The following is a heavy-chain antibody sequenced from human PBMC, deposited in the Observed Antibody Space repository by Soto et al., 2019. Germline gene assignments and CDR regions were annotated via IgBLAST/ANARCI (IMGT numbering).Heavy chain of an antibody. Sequence: EVQLVESGGGLVQPGGSLRLSCAASGFSFTSYWMDWVRQAPGKGLEWVAMINEDGSEKYYVDSVKGRFTISRDNAKNSLYLEMDSRRAEDTAVYYSVTDYDAKGWGTYWGQGNLVTVSS. CDR1: GFSFTSYW. CDR3: VTDYDAKGWGTY. CDR2: INEDGSEK. D-gene: IGHD3-16*01. J-gene: IGHJ4*02. V-gene: IGHV3-7*04.